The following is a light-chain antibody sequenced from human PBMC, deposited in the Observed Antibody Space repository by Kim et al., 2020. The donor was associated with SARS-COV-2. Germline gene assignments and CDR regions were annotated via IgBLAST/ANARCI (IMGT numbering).Light chain of an antibody. V-gene: IGKV1-27*01. CDR2: GAS. J-gene: IGKJ5*01. CDR1: QCISNY. Sequence: ASVGDRLPIPCRSSQCISNYQAWYQQRPGGAPILLIDGASVLQSGVPTRFSGSGSKTDFTLTISSIQPEDVATYFCQHYNSAPITFGQRTRLEI. CDR3: QHYNSAPIT.